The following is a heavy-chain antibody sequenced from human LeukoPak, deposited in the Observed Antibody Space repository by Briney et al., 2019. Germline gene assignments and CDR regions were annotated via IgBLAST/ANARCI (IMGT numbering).Heavy chain of an antibody. Sequence: GGSLRLSCVGSGFTFRSYGMHWVRQAPGKGLEWVAFIRHDGSKKFYADSVKGRFTISRDNSQNTLYLQVDSLRVDDTAVYYCAKDSPPSSEWLPDYWGQGTLVTISS. J-gene: IGHJ4*02. V-gene: IGHV3-30*02. CDR2: IRHDGSKK. CDR3: AKDSPPSSEWLPDY. CDR1: GFTFRSYG. D-gene: IGHD5-12*01.